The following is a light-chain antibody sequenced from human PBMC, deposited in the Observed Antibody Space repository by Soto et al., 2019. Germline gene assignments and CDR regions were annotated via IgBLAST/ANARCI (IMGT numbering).Light chain of an antibody. CDR3: QQYGTSPRT. V-gene: IGKV3-20*01. CDR2: GAS. Sequence: EIVLTQSPGTLSLSPGERATLSCWASQSVSSSYLAWYQQEPGQAPRLLIYGASSRATGIPDRFSGSGSGTDFTLTISRLEPEDFAVYYCQQYGTSPRTFGQGTKVDIK. CDR1: QSVSSSY. J-gene: IGKJ1*01.